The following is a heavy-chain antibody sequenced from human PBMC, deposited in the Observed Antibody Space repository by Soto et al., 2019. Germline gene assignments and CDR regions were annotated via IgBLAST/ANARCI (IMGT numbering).Heavy chain of an antibody. CDR3: ARAYSGSYYVYFDY. CDR1: GCSISSYY. V-gene: IGHV4-59*01. D-gene: IGHD1-26*01. CDR2: IYYSGST. J-gene: IGHJ4*02. Sequence: SETLSLTCTVSGCSISSYYWSWVRQPPGKGLEWIGYIYYSGSTNYNPSLKSRVTISVDTSKNQFSLKLSSVTAADTAVYYCARAYSGSYYVYFDYWGQGTLVTVSS.